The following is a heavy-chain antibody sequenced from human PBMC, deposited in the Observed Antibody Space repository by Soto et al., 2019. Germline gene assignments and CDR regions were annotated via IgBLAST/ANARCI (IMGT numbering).Heavy chain of an antibody. CDR2: IRSKAYGGTT. Sequence: GGSLRLSCTASGFTFGDYAMSWFRQAPGKGLEWVGFIRSKAYGGTTEYAASVKGRFTISRDDSKSIAYLQMNSLKTEDTAVYYCTREAPSAIYDILTVFDYWGQGTLVTVSS. CDR1: GFTFGDYA. J-gene: IGHJ4*02. CDR3: TREAPSAIYDILTVFDY. V-gene: IGHV3-49*03. D-gene: IGHD3-9*01.